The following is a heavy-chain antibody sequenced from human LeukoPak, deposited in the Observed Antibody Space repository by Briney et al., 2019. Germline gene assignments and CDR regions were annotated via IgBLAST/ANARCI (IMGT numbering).Heavy chain of an antibody. V-gene: IGHV3-48*01. CDR3: ARESAGYSSDY. CDR2: ISSGSSTI. J-gene: IGHJ4*02. Sequence: GGSLRLSCAASGFIFGDYNMNWVRQAPGKGLEWVSYISSGSSTIYYADSVKGRFTISRDNAKNSLYLQMNSLRAEDTAVYYCARESAGYSSDYWGQGTLVTVSS. CDR1: GFIFGDYN. D-gene: IGHD6-13*01.